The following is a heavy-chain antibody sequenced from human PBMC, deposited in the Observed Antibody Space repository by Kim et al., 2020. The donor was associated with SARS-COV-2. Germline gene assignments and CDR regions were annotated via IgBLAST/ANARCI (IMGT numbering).Heavy chain of an antibody. CDR1: GFTFSSYG. CDR3: AKIEYCSSTSCYRAAYY. J-gene: IGHJ6*01. CDR2: ISYDGSNK. V-gene: IGHV3-30*18. D-gene: IGHD2-2*01. Sequence: GGSLRLSCAASGFTFSSYGMHWVRQAPGKGLEWVAVISYDGSNKYYADSVKGRFTISRDNSKNTLYLQMNSLRAEDTAVYYCAKIEYCSSTSCYRAAYY.